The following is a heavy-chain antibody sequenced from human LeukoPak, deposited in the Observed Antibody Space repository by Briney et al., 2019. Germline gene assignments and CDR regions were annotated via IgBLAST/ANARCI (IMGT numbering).Heavy chain of an antibody. J-gene: IGHJ4*02. D-gene: IGHD1-26*01. CDR2: INPNSGGT. V-gene: IGHV1-2*02. CDR3: ARGMGATNPMSRVKRAHYFDY. CDR1: GYTFTGYY. Sequence: ASVKVSCKASGYTFTGYYMHWVRQAPGQGLEWMGWINPNSGGTNYAQKFQGRVTMTRDTSISTAYMELSRLRSEDTGVYYCARGMGATNPMSRVKRAHYFDYWGQGTLVTVSS.